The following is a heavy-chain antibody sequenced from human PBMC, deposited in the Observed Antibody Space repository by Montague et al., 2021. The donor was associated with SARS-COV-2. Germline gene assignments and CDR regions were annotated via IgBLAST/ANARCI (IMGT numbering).Heavy chain of an antibody. V-gene: IGHV4-4*07. CDR2: IYPSGDT. CDR3: ASSYGSGYYGFDY. J-gene: IGHJ4*02. Sequence: SETLSLTCTVPGGSINNYYWSWIRQSAGKGLEWIGRIYPSGDTNYNPSLKSRVTVSVDTSKSQFSLNLNSLTVADTAVYYCASSYGSGYYGFDYWGQGIPVTVSS. CDR1: GGSINNYY. D-gene: IGHD3-10*01.